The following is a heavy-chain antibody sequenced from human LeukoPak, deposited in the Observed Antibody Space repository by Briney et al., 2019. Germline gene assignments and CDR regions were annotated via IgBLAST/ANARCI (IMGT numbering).Heavy chain of an antibody. CDR2: INPSGGST. D-gene: IGHD2-2*02. Sequence: ASVKVSCKASGYTFTSYYMHWVRQAPGQGLEWMGIINPSGGSTSYAQKFQGRVTMTRDTSTSTVYMELSSLRSEDTAVYYCARDPENIVEVPAAIRVSDYWGQGTLVTVSS. J-gene: IGHJ4*02. CDR1: GYTFTSYY. V-gene: IGHV1-46*01. CDR3: ARDPENIVEVPAAIRVSDY.